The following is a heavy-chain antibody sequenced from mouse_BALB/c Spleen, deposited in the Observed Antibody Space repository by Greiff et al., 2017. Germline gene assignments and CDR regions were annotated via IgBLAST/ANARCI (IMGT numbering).Heavy chain of an antibody. CDR3: ARQGYGHPLYAMDY. J-gene: IGHJ4*01. Sequence: EVKLMESGGGLVKPGGSLKLSCAASGFAFSSYDMSWVRQTPEKRLEWVAYISSGGGSTYYPDTVKGRFTISRDNAKNTLYLQMSSLKSEDTAMYYCARQGYGHPLYAMDYWGQGTSVTVSS. CDR2: ISSGGGST. CDR1: GFAFSSYD. D-gene: IGHD1-2*01. V-gene: IGHV5-12-1*01.